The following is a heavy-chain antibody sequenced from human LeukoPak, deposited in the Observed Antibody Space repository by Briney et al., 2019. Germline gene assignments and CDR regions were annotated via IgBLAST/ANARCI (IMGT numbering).Heavy chain of an antibody. V-gene: IGHV1-8*01. D-gene: IGHD3-22*01. CDR2: MNPNSGNT. CDR1: GYTFTSYD. J-gene: IGHJ4*02. Sequence: ASVKASCKASGYTFTSYDINWVRQATGQGLEWMGWMNPNSGNTGYAQKLQGRVTMTTDTSTSTAYMELRSLRSDDTAVYYCARVNYYDSSGPYPREDYWGQGTLVTVSS. CDR3: ARVNYYDSSGPYPREDY.